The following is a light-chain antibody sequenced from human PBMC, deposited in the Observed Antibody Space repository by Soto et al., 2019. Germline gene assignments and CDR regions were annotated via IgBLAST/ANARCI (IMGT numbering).Light chain of an antibody. CDR2: KAS. CDR1: QSISSW. J-gene: IGKJ2*01. CDR3: QQYNDSIPYT. Sequence: DIQMTQSPSTLSASVGDRVTITCRASQSISSWLAWYQHKPGTAPKLLIYKASTLESGVPSRFSGIRSGTEFTLTVSSLQPDDFATYYCQQYNDSIPYTFGQGTKLEMK. V-gene: IGKV1-5*03.